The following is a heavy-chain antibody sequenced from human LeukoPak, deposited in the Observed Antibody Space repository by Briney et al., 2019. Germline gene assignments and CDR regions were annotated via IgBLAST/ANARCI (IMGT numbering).Heavy chain of an antibody. Sequence: SETLSLTCTVSGGSVSSGSYYWIWIRQPPGKGLEWIGYIYYSGSTNYNPSLKSRVTISVDTSKNQFSLKLSSVTAADTAVYYCARDLCGYSYGCFDYWGQGTLVTVSS. J-gene: IGHJ4*02. D-gene: IGHD5-18*01. CDR3: ARDLCGYSYGCFDY. CDR1: GGSVSSGSYY. V-gene: IGHV4-61*01. CDR2: IYYSGST.